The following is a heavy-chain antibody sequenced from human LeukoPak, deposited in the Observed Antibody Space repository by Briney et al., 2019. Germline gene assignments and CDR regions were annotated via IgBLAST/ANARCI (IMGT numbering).Heavy chain of an antibody. CDR3: AKERLVSHTAGFDS. Sequence: GGSLRLSCAASGFTFSTYWMHWVRQAPGKGLEWVSVISVSSGTTYYADSVKGRFTISRDNSKSTLYLQMNSLRAEDTATYYCAKERLVSHTAGFDSWGQGTLVTVSS. V-gene: IGHV3-23*01. CDR1: GFTFSTYW. CDR2: ISVSSGTT. J-gene: IGHJ4*02. D-gene: IGHD2-8*02.